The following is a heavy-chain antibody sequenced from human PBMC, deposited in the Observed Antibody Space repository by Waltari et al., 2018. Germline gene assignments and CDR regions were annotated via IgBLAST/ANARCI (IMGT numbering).Heavy chain of an antibody. V-gene: IGHV3-21*01. CDR1: GFTFSSYS. CDR3: ARAMTTVVTNSYYFDY. CDR2: ISSSSSYI. D-gene: IGHD4-17*01. Sequence: EVQLVESGGGLVKPGGSLRLSCAASGFTFSSYSMNWVRQAPGKGLEWVSSISSSSSYISYADSVKGRFTISRDNAKNSLYLQMNSLRAEDTAVYYCARAMTTVVTNSYYFDYWGQGTLVTVSS. J-gene: IGHJ4*02.